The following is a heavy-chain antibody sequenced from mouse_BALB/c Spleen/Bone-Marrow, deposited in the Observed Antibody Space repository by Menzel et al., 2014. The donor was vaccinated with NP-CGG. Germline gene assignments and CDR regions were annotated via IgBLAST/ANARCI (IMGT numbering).Heavy chain of an antibody. V-gene: IGHV4-1*02. CDR1: GFDFSRYW. Sequence: EVKLQESGGGLVQPGGSLKLSCAASGFDFSRYWMSWVRRAPGKGLQWIGEINPESNTINYTPSLKDKFIISGDNAKNTLYLQMSKVRSEDTALYCCARLGYYGWFAYWGQGTLVTVSA. J-gene: IGHJ3*01. CDR2: INPESNTI. D-gene: IGHD2-3*01. CDR3: ARLGYYGWFAY.